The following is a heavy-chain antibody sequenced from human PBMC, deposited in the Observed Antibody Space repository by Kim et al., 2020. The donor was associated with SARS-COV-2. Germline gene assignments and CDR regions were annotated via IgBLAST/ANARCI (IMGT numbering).Heavy chain of an antibody. CDR3: TRSVMATQDWFDP. J-gene: IGHJ5*02. Sequence: SVASVKGRFTISRDDSKNTAYLQMDSLKTEDTAVYYCTRSVMATQDWFDPWGQGTLVTVSS. D-gene: IGHD2-21*01. V-gene: IGHV3-73*01.